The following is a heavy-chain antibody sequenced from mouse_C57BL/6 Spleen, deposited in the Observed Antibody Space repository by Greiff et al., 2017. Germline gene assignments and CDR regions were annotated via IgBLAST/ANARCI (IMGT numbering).Heavy chain of an antibody. CDR3: THYYGSSLYAMDY. J-gene: IGHJ4*01. CDR2: IDPEDGDT. D-gene: IGHD1-1*01. Sequence: DVKLQESGAELVRPGASVKLSCTASGFNIKDYYMHWVKQRPEQGLEWIGRIDPEDGDTEYAPKFQGKATMTADTSSNTAYLQLSSLTSEDTAVYYCTHYYGSSLYAMDYWGQGTSVTVSA. V-gene: IGHV14-1*01. CDR1: GFNIKDYY.